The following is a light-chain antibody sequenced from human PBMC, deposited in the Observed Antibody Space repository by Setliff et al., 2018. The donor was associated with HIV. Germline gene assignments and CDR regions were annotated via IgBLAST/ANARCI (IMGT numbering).Light chain of an antibody. Sequence: QSALPQPASVSGSPGQSITISCTGTSSDVGGYDYVSWYQQHPDKAPKLMIYEVSNRPSGVSNRFSGSKSGSTASLTISGLQAEDEADYYCNSKTGTITYVFGTGTRSPS. CDR2: EVS. J-gene: IGLJ1*01. CDR3: NSKTGTITYV. V-gene: IGLV2-14*01. CDR1: SSDVGGYDY.